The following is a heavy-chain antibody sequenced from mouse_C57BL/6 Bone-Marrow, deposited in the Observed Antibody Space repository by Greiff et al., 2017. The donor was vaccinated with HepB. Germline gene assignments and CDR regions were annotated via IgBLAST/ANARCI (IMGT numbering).Heavy chain of an antibody. CDR3: ARHGGLRRPFAY. D-gene: IGHD2-4*01. V-gene: IGHV5-6*01. J-gene: IGHJ3*01. CDR1: GFTFSSYG. CDR2: ISSGGSYT. Sequence: EVMLVESGGDLVKPGGSLKLSCAASGFTFSSYGMSWVRQTPDKRLEWFATISSGGSYTYYPDSVKGRFTISRDNAKNTLYLQMSSLKSEDTAMYYCARHGGLRRPFAYWGQGTLVTVSA.